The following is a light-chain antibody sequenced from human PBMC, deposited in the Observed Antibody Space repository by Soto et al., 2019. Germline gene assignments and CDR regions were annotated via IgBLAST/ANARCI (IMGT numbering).Light chain of an antibody. CDR3: AAWDDSLSGYV. Sequence: QSVLTQPPSASGTPGQRVTISCSGSISNIGSNSVCWYQQLPGTAPKLLIYRNNQRPSGVPDRFSGSKSGTSASLAISGLRSEDEADYYCAAWDDSLSGYVFRTGTKVTVL. CDR1: ISNIGSNS. J-gene: IGLJ1*01. V-gene: IGLV1-47*01. CDR2: RNN.